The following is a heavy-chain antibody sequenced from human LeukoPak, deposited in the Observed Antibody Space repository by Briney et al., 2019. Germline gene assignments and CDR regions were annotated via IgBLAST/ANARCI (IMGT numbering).Heavy chain of an antibody. CDR2: IYHSGST. J-gene: IGHJ4*02. Sequence: SETLSLTCTVSGYSISSGYYWGWIRQPPGKGLEWIGSIYHSGSTYYNPSLKSRVTISVDTSKNQFSLKLSSVTAADTAVYYCARELGSSGYHYWGQGTLVTVSS. CDR1: GYSISSGYY. D-gene: IGHD3-22*01. V-gene: IGHV4-38-2*02. CDR3: ARELGSSGYHY.